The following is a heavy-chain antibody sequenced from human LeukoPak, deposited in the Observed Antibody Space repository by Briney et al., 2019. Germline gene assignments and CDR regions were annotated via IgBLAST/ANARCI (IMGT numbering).Heavy chain of an antibody. D-gene: IGHD1-1*01. CDR2: ISFDGSNK. J-gene: IGHJ5*02. CDR1: GFTFSSYG. Sequence: GRSLRLSCAASGFTFSSYGIHWVRQAPGKGLEWVAVISFDGSNKYYADSVKGRFTISRDNSKNTLYLQMDSLRAEDTAVYYCAKVGTTNWFDPWGQGTLVTVSS. CDR3: AKVGTTNWFDP. V-gene: IGHV3-30*18.